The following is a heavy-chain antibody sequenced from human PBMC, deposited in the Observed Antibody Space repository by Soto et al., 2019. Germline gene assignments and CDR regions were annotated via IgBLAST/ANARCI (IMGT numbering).Heavy chain of an antibody. D-gene: IGHD1-26*01. Sequence: QVTLKESGPVLVKPTETLTLTCAVSAFSLSDARMGVSCIRQPPGKALEWLAHIFWNDEKSYSISLKSRLTISKDPSKGQVVLTMTNMDPVDTATYFCAHVRQWDGAQSYGYWGRGTLVTVSS. CDR3: AHVRQWDGAQSYGY. CDR2: IFWNDEK. V-gene: IGHV2-26*01. J-gene: IGHJ4*02. CDR1: AFSLSDARMG.